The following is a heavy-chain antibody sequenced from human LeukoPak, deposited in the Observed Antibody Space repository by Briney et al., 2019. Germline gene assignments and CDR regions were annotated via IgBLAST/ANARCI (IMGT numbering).Heavy chain of an antibody. CDR3: ARVSLQTYYYGSGSPRWGAFDI. Sequence: SETLSLTCTVSGGSISSYYWSRIRQPPGKGLEWTGYIYYSGSTNYNPSPKSRVTISVDTSKNQFSLKLSSVTAADTAVYYCARVSLQTYYYGSGSPRWGAFDIWGQGTMVTVSS. D-gene: IGHD3-10*01. CDR2: IYYSGST. J-gene: IGHJ3*02. CDR1: GGSISSYY. V-gene: IGHV4-59*01.